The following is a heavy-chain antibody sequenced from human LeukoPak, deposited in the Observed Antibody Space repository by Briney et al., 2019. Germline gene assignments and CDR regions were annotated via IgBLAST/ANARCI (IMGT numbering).Heavy chain of an antibody. CDR3: ARRGSGWYLFDY. CDR2: ISGSGGST. Sequence: GGSLRLSCAASGFTFSSYAMSWVRQAPGNGLEWVSAISGSGGSTYYADSVKGRFTISRDNSKNTLYLQMNSLRAEDTAVYYCARRGSGWYLFDYWGQGTLVTVST. CDR1: GFTFSSYA. V-gene: IGHV3-23*01. J-gene: IGHJ4*02. D-gene: IGHD6-19*01.